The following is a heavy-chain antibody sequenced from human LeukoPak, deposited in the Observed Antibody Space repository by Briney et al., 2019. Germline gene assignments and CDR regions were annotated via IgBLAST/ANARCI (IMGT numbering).Heavy chain of an antibody. CDR3: ARESGGYDSSGYPFDY. J-gene: IGHJ4*02. D-gene: IGHD3-22*01. V-gene: IGHV4-61*01. CDR2: IYYSGST. Sequence: SGTLSLTCTVSVGSFSSGSSYWSWIRQPPGKGLEWIGYIYYSGSTNYNPSLKSRVTISVDTSKNQFSLKLSSVTAADTAVYYCARESGGYDSSGYPFDYWGQGTLVTVSS. CDR1: VGSFSSGSSY.